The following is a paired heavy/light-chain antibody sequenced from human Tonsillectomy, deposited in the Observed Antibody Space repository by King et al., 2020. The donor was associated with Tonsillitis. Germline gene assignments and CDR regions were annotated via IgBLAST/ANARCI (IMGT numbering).Heavy chain of an antibody. V-gene: IGHV1-18*04. CDR2: ISTFKDKT. Sequence: QVQLVQSGAEVKKPGASVKVSCKASGYSFTTYGISWVRLAPGQGLEWMGWISTFKDKTHIAQKFQGRVTMTTDTSASTAYMELRSLRSDDTAVYYCARDTIMLIPERDFDFWGQGTLITVSS. CDR1: GYSFTTYG. D-gene: IGHD3-10*02. CDR3: ARDTIMLIPERDFDF. J-gene: IGHJ4*02.
Light chain of an antibody. CDR2: KTN. J-gene: IGLJ3*02. CDR1: SSTIGSNY. CDR3: AAWDNSLTSWV. Sequence: QSVLTQPPSASGTPGQGVTISCSGGSSTIGSNYVYWYQHFPGTAPKLLIYKTNERPSGVPDRFSGSKSGTSASLSISGLRSEDEADYYCAAWDNSLTSWVFGGGTTLAVL. V-gene: IGLV1-47*01.